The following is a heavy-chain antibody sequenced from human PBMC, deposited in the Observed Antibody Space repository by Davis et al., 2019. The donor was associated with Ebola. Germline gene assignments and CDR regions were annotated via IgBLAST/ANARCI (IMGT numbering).Heavy chain of an antibody. Sequence: AASVKVSCKASGYTFTSYDINWVRQATGQGLEWMGWMNPNSGGTNYAQKFQGWVTMTRDTSISTAYMELSRLRSDDTAVYYCARVGTTVTTFDYWGQGTLVTVSS. CDR2: MNPNSGGT. CDR1: GYTFTSYD. J-gene: IGHJ4*02. V-gene: IGHV1-2*04. CDR3: ARVGTTVTTFDY. D-gene: IGHD4-17*01.